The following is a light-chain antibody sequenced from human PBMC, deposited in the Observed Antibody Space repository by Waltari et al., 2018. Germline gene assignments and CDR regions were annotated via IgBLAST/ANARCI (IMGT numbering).Light chain of an antibody. Sequence: SYDLTQPLSVSVALGQTARITCGGDNIGNKNVHWYQQKPGQAPVLVSYRDNHRPSGIPERFSGSNAGNTATRTISGAQAGDEADYYCQVWDTNTMLFGGGAKLTVV. V-gene: IGLV3-9*01. J-gene: IGLJ3*02. CDR2: RDN. CDR1: NIGNKN. CDR3: QVWDTNTML.